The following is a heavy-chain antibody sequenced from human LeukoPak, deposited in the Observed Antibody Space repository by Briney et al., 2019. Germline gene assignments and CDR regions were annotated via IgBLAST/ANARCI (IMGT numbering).Heavy chain of an antibody. D-gene: IGHD2-15*01. CDR2: IYTSGTT. CDR3: ARDRLIDG. V-gene: IGHV3-66*01. CDR1: GFTVSSNY. J-gene: IGHJ4*02. Sequence: SGGSLRLSCAASGFTVSSNYMTWVRQAPGQGLEWVLSIYTSGTTYFADSVKGRFTISRDNSKNTLYLQMNSLRVDDTAVYYCARDRLIDGGGQGTLVTVSS.